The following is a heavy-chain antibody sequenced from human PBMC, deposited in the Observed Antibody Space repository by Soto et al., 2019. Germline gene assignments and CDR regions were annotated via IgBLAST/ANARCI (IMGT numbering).Heavy chain of an antibody. Sequence: SPKLPSASSGFSFTDYYMTWICQDQGRGPEWLSYISSSSGDTNYADSVKGRFTISRDNAKNSLYLQMNGLRAEDTAAYYLLDGVSHPDSRVQGP. CDR1: GFSFTDYY. CDR2: ISSSSGDT. D-gene: IGHD2-15*01. CDR3: LDGVSHPDS. J-gene: IGHJ1*01. V-gene: IGHV3-11*06.